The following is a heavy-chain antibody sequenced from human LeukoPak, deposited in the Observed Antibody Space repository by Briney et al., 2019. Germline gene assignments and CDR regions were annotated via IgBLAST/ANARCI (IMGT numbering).Heavy chain of an antibody. D-gene: IGHD3-22*01. Sequence: ASVKVSCKASGYTFTGYYMHWVRQAPGQGLEWMGIINPSGGSTSYAQKFQGRVTMTRDMSTSTVYMELSSLRSEDTAVYYCTPEGPRDSSGYPMYAFDIWGQGTMVTVSS. CDR3: TPEGPRDSSGYPMYAFDI. V-gene: IGHV1-46*01. CDR2: INPSGGST. CDR1: GYTFTGYY. J-gene: IGHJ3*02.